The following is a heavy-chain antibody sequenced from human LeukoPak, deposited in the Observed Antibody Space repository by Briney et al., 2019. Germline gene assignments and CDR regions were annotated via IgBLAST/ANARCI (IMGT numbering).Heavy chain of an antibody. V-gene: IGHV3-11*04. CDR3: AREGGYGDTPIDY. CDR1: GFTFSDYY. D-gene: IGHD4-17*01. J-gene: IGHJ4*02. CDR2: ISSSGSTI. Sequence: PGGSLRLSCAASGFTFSDYYMSWIRQAPGKGLEWVSYISSSGSTIYYADSVKGRFTISRDNSKNTLYLQMNSLRAEDTAVYYCAREGGYGDTPIDYWGQGTLVTVSS.